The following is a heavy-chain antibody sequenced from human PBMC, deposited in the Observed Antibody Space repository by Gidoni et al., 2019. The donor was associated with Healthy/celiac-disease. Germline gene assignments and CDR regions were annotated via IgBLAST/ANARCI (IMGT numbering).Heavy chain of an antibody. CDR2: IYYSGST. J-gene: IGHJ5*02. CDR3: ARTTVVMREGWFDP. CDR1: GGSISSYY. D-gene: IGHD4-17*01. V-gene: IGHV4-59*01. Sequence: QLQLQESGPGLVKPSETLSLTCTVPGGSISSYYWSWIRQPPGKGLEWIGYIYYSGSTNYNPSLKSRVTISVDTSKNQFSLKLSSVTAADTAVYYCARTTVVMREGWFDPWGQGTLVTVSS.